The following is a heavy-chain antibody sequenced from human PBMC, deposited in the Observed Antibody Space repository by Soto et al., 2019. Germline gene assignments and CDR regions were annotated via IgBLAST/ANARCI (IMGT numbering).Heavy chain of an antibody. CDR1: GFTFSSYG. CDR3: AREVDTAMVTRYYYGMDV. J-gene: IGHJ6*02. Sequence: QVQLVESGGGVVQPGRFLRLSCAASGFTFSSYGMHWVRQAPGKGLEWVAVIWYDGSNKYYADSVKGRFTISRDNSKNTLYLQMNSLRAEDTAVYYCAREVDTAMVTRYYYGMDVWGQGTTVTVSS. D-gene: IGHD5-18*01. CDR2: IWYDGSNK. V-gene: IGHV3-33*01.